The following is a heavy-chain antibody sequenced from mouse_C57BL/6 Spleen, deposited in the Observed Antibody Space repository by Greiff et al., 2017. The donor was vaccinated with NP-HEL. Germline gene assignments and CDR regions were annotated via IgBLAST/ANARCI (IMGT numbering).Heavy chain of an antibody. CDR3: TKLLRQAWFAY. D-gene: IGHD1-2*01. CDR1: GYTFTDYE. J-gene: IGHJ3*01. Sequence: VQLQQSGAELVRPGASVTLSCKASGYTFTDYEMHWVKQTPVHGLEWIGAIDPETGGTAYNQKFKGKAILTADKSSSTAYMELRSLTSEDSAVYYCTKLLRQAWFAYWGQGTLVTVSA. V-gene: IGHV1-15*01. CDR2: IDPETGGT.